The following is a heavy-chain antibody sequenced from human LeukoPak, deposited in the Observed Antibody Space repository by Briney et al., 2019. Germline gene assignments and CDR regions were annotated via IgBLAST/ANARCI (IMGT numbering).Heavy chain of an antibody. CDR1: GYTFDNYA. CDR3: ARSNNDGDYLGVGFDY. D-gene: IGHD4-17*01. CDR2: INTNTGNP. Sequence: EASVKVSRKTSGYTFDNYAINWVRQAPGQGLEWMGWINTNTGNPTNAQGFTGRFVFSLDSSVRTAYLQISSLKTEDTAVYYCARSNNDGDYLGVGFDYWGQGILVTVSS. J-gene: IGHJ4*02. V-gene: IGHV7-4-1*02.